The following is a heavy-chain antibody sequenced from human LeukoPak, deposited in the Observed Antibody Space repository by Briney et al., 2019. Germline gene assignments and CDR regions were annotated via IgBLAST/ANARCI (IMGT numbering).Heavy chain of an antibody. D-gene: IGHD6-6*01. V-gene: IGHV4-59*01. J-gene: IGHJ4*02. Sequence: SETLSLTCTVSGGSISSYYWSWIRQPPGKGLEWIGYIYYSGSTNYNPSLKSRVTISVDMSKNQFSLKLSSVTAADTAVYYCARVGSSSDRFDYWGQGTLVTVSS. CDR1: GGSISSYY. CDR3: ARVGSSSDRFDY. CDR2: IYYSGST.